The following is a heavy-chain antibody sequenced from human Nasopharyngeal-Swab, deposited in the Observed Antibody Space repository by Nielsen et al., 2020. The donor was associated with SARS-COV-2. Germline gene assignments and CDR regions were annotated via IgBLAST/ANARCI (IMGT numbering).Heavy chain of an antibody. Sequence: GESLKISCASSGFTFSSYAMHWVRQAPGKGLEWVAVISYDGSNKYYADSVKGRFTISRDNAKNSLYLQMNSLRAEDTAVYYCARGSYCSSTSCYPGWFDPWGQGTLVTVSS. CDR1: GFTFSSYA. CDR3: ARGSYCSSTSCYPGWFDP. J-gene: IGHJ5*02. V-gene: IGHV3-30*04. D-gene: IGHD2-2*01. CDR2: ISYDGSNK.